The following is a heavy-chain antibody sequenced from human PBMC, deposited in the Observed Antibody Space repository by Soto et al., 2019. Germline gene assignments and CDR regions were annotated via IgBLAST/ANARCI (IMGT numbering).Heavy chain of an antibody. Sequence: ASVKVSCKASGYTFTSYAMHWVRQAPGQRLEWMGWINAGNGNTKYSQKFQGRVTITRDTSASTAYMELSSLRSEDTAVYYCARRLTRWYDAFDIWGQGTMVTVSS. CDR3: ARRLTRWYDAFDI. CDR2: INAGNGNT. V-gene: IGHV1-3*01. J-gene: IGHJ3*02. CDR1: GYTFTSYA. D-gene: IGHD2-15*01.